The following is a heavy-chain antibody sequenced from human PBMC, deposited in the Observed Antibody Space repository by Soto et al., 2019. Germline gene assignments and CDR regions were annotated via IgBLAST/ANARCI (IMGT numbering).Heavy chain of an antibody. J-gene: IGHJ4*02. CDR2: SIPILGRA. Sequence: QVQLVQSGTEVKKPGSSVAVSCQASAGTFNNHSLSWVRQAPGQGREWMGRSIPILGRADYSQKFQGRLTLTVDKSTSTADMELSSLTSEDTAVYYCVIDLGYFDFWGQGTLVTVSS. CDR1: AGTFNNHS. V-gene: IGHV1-69*02. D-gene: IGHD2-15*01. CDR3: VIDLGYFDF.